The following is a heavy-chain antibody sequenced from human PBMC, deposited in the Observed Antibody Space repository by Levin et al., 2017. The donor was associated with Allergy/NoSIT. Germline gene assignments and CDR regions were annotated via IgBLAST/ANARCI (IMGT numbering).Heavy chain of an antibody. J-gene: IGHJ6*02. CDR3: ARNRIVVAGGNDYYYGMDV. Sequence: PSETLSLTCTVSGGSVSSGTYYWSWIRQPPGKGLEWIGYINYRGSTKYNPSPKSRVTIPVDTSKNEFSLKLSSVTAADTAVYYCARNRIVVAGGNDYYYGMDVWGQGTTVTVSS. CDR2: INYRGST. V-gene: IGHV4-61*01. D-gene: IGHD6-19*01. CDR1: GGSVSSGTYY.